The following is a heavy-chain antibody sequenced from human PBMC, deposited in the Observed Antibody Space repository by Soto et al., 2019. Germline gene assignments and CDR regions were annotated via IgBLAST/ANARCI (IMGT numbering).Heavy chain of an antibody. D-gene: IGHD3-10*01. CDR1: GGSFSSYY. Sequence: SETLSLTCTASGGSFSSYYWSWIRQPPGKGLEWIGYIYNSGSTNYNPSLKSRVTISVDTSKNQFSLKLSSVTAADTAVCYCARVRAGKSDDAFDIWGQGTMVTVSS. V-gene: IGHV4-59*01. CDR3: ARVRAGKSDDAFDI. CDR2: IYNSGST. J-gene: IGHJ3*02.